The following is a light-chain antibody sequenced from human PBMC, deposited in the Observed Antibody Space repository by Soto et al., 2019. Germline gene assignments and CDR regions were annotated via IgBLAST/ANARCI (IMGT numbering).Light chain of an antibody. CDR2: SNN. J-gene: IGLJ1*01. CDR3: AAWYDSLSGYV. V-gene: IGLV1-44*01. Sequence: QSVLTQPPSASGTPGQRVTISCSGSTSNIGSNTVDWYQQLPGTAPKLLIYSNNQRPSGVPDRFSGSKSGTSASLAISGLQSEDEADYYCAAWYDSLSGYVFGTGTKVTVL. CDR1: TSNIGSNT.